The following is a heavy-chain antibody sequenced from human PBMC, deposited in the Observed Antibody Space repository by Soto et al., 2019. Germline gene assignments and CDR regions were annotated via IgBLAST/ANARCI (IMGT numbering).Heavy chain of an antibody. CDR1: GVSMRNSY. D-gene: IGHD3-16*01. J-gene: IGHJ5*02. CDR3: ARGGGVPALGDP. V-gene: IGHV4-4*07. CDR2: ISTSGNT. Sequence: SETLSLTCSVSGVSMRNSYWTWIRQSAGKGLEWIGRISTSGNTDYNPSLNSRLTMSVDTSKNQVSLKLTSVTAADTAVYYCARGGGVPALGDPWGQGTLVTVSS.